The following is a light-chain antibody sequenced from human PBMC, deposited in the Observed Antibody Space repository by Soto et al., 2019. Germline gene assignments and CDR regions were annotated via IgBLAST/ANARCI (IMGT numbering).Light chain of an antibody. CDR3: QSYDSSLTTVV. V-gene: IGLV1-40*01. J-gene: IGLJ1*01. CDR1: SSNIGAEYD. Sequence: QSVLTQPPSVSGAPGQRVSISRTGSSSNIGAEYDVHWYQQLPGTAPKRLIYGDNNRPSGVPDRFSGSTSGTSASLAITGLQPEDEADYYCQSYDSSLTTVVFGTGTKVNV. CDR2: GDN.